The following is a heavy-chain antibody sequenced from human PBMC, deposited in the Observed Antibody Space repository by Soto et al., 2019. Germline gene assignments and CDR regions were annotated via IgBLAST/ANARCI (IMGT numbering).Heavy chain of an antibody. V-gene: IGHV4-34*01. CDR3: AGAERVPRTWFDP. Sequence: SETLSLTCGVYGGCLRNYYWIWVRQPPGKGLEWIGEVHHSGEATYNSSLQSRVSISLDTSNNHFSLKMPSVTAADTAIYFCAGAERVPRTWFDPLGQGTQGTVSS. CDR1: GGCLRNYY. CDR2: VHHSGEA. J-gene: IGHJ5*02. D-gene: IGHD6-25*01.